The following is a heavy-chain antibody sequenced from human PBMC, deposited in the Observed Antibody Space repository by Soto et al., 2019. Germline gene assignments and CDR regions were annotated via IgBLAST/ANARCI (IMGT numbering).Heavy chain of an antibody. D-gene: IGHD3-3*01. CDR1: GGSFSGYY. J-gene: IGHJ5*02. Sequence: PSETLSLTCAVYGGSFSGYYWSWIRHPPGKGLEWIGEINHSGSTNYNPSLKSRVTISVDTYKNQFSLKLSSVTAADTAVYYCARRRDFWSGYYDNWFDPWGQGTLVTVS. CDR3: ARRRDFWSGYYDNWFDP. V-gene: IGHV4-34*01. CDR2: INHSGST.